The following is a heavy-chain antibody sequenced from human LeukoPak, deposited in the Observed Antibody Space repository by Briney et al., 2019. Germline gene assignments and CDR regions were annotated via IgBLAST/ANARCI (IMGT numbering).Heavy chain of an antibody. CDR1: GFTFSSYA. CDR2: ISGSGGST. CDR3: AKAPYCSGVSCYLYCFDD. Sequence: PGGSLRLYCAASGFTFSSYAMSWVRQAPGKGLEWVSTISGSGGSTFYADSVKGRFTISRDNSKNTLYLQMNSLRAEDTAVHYCAKAPYCSGVSCYLYCFDDWGQGTLVTVSS. D-gene: IGHD2-15*01. J-gene: IGHJ4*02. V-gene: IGHV3-23*01.